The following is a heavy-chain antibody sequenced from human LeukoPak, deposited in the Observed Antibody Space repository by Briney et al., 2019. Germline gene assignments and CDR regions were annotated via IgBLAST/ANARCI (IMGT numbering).Heavy chain of an antibody. V-gene: IGHV3-23*01. J-gene: IGHJ5*02. D-gene: IGHD2-21*02. CDR1: GFTFSNAW. CDR2: KKANGATT. Sequence: PGGSLRLSCAASGFTFSNAWMNWVRQAPGQGLEWVSSKKANGATTYYANSVRGRFTISRDNSKNTLYLHLSSLRAEDTAIYFCAVGSDCSSWGQGTLVAVSS. CDR3: AVGSDCSS.